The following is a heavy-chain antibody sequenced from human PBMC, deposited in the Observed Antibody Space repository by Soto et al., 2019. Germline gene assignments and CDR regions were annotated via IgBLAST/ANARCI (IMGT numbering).Heavy chain of an antibody. Sequence: SATLSITCTVSDVSVSSGSYYWTWIRQPPGKGLEWIGYIYSSGSTLYNPSLKSRVIISVDTSMIQFSLKLSSVTAADTAVYYCARDSLALFDSWGQGTLVTVSS. CDR1: DVSVSSGSYY. D-gene: IGHD5-12*01. V-gene: IGHV4-61*01. CDR3: ARDSLALFDS. J-gene: IGHJ4*02. CDR2: IYSSGST.